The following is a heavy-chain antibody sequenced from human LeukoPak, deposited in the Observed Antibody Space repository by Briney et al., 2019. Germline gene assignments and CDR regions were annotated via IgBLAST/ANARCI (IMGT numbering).Heavy chain of an antibody. CDR2: IYHSRST. D-gene: IGHD3-22*01. J-gene: IGHJ4*02. Sequence: PSETLSLTCIVSGYSIRSGYYWDWTRQPPGKGLEWIGNIYHSRSTYYNPSLKSRVTISVDTSKNQFSLKLNSVTAADTAVYYCAKNSGYYHPYYVDSWGQGTLVTVSS. V-gene: IGHV4-38-2*02. CDR1: GYSIRSGYY. CDR3: AKNSGYYHPYYVDS.